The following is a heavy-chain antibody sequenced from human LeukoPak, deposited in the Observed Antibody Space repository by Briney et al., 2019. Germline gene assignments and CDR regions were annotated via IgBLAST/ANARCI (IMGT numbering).Heavy chain of an antibody. Sequence: PGGSLRLSCTASEFTFSDYAMHWVRQAPGKGLEWVAVISYDGRNKYYADSVKGRFTISRDNSKNTLYLQMNSLRADDTAVYYCARDYVTPGITGTTSPLDYWGQGILVSVSS. D-gene: IGHD1-7*01. CDR1: EFTFSDYA. CDR3: ARDYVTPGITGTTSPLDY. J-gene: IGHJ4*02. V-gene: IGHV3-33*08. CDR2: ISYDGRNK.